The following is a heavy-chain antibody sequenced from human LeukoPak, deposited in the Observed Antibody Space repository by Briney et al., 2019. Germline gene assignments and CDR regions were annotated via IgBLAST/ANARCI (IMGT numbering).Heavy chain of an antibody. CDR2: ISYDGSNK. V-gene: IGHV3-30-3*01. D-gene: IGHD2-2*01. Sequence: GRSLRLSCAASGFTFSSYAMHWVRQAPGKGLEWVAVISYDGSNKYYADSVKGRFTISRDNSKNTLYLQMNSLRAEGTAVYYCAKGAYIVVVPAAIYYWGQGTLVTVSS. CDR1: GFTFSSYA. CDR3: AKGAYIVVVPAAIYY. J-gene: IGHJ4*02.